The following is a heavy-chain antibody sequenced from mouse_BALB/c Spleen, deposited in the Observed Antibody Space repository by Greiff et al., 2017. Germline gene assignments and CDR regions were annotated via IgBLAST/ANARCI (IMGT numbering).Heavy chain of an antibody. CDR2: IWAGGST. D-gene: IGHD1-1*01. Sequence: QVQLKESGPGLVAPSQSLSITCTVSGFSLTSYGVHWVRQPPGKGLEWLGVIWAGGSTNYNSALMSRLSISKDNSKSQVFLKMNSLQTDDTAMYYCARAPGLHYYGSSYGYFDVWGAGTTVTVSS. V-gene: IGHV2-9*02. J-gene: IGHJ1*01. CDR1: GFSLTSYG. CDR3: ARAPGLHYYGSSYGYFDV.